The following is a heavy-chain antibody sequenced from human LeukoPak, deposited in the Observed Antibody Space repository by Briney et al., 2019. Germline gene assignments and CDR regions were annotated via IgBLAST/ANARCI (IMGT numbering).Heavy chain of an antibody. CDR3: ARVLRYQLLLERYFDY. CDR1: GGSFSGYY. CDR2: INHSGST. Sequence: PSETLSLTCAVYGGSFSGYYWSWIRQPPGKGLEWIGEINHSGSTNYNPSLKSRVTISVDTSKNQFSLKLSSVTAADTAVYYCARVLRYQLLLERYFDYWGQGTLVTVSS. D-gene: IGHD2-2*01. J-gene: IGHJ4*02. V-gene: IGHV4-34*01.